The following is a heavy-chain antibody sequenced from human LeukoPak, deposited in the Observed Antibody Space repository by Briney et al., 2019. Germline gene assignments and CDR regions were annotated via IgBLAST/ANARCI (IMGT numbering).Heavy chain of an antibody. D-gene: IGHD3-3*01. Sequence: SETLSLTCAVYGGSFSGHYWSWIRQAPGKGLEWIGEINHRGSTNYNPSLKSRVTISVDTSKNQFSLKLSSATAADTAVYYCARAVGYYDFWSGYSSQGGYYFDYWGQGILVTVSS. CDR1: GGSFSGHY. V-gene: IGHV4-34*01. CDR2: INHRGST. CDR3: ARAVGYYDFWSGYSSQGGYYFDY. J-gene: IGHJ4*02.